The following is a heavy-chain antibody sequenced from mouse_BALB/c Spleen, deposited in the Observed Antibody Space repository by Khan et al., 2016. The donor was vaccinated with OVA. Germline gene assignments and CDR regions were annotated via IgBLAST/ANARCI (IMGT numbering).Heavy chain of an antibody. CDR2: ISYSGST. CDR1: GYSITSDYA. CDR3: ARYGYDGFDY. D-gene: IGHD2-2*01. J-gene: IGHJ2*01. V-gene: IGHV3-2*02. Sequence: EVQLVESGPGLVKPSQSLSLTCTVTGYSITSDYAWNWIRQFPGNKLEWRAYISYSGSTSYNPSLKSRISITRDTSKTQFFLQLNSVTTDDTATYYCARYGYDGFDYWGQGTTLTVSS.